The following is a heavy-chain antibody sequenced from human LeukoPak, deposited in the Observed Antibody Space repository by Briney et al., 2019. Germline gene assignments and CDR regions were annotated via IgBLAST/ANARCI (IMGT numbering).Heavy chain of an antibody. CDR3: ASSPFPSYYYGSGSYYRDYFDY. Sequence: SQTLSLTCTVSGASLSSGSYYWSWLRQPAGRGLEWFGRIYPSGSTHYNPSLKSRVTISIDTSKNQFSLKLSSVTAADTAVYYCASSPFPSYYYGSGSYYRDYFDYWGQGTLVTVSS. CDR1: GASLSSGSYY. CDR2: IYPSGST. V-gene: IGHV4-61*02. J-gene: IGHJ4*02. D-gene: IGHD3-10*01.